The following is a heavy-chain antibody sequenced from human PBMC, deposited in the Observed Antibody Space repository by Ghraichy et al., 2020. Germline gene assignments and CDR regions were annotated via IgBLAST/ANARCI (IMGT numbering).Heavy chain of an antibody. CDR3: ARGRKSSQQLVPLPFDY. D-gene: IGHD6-13*01. J-gene: IGHJ4*02. V-gene: IGHV4-34*01. CDR1: NGPFDSYY. CDR2: INHSGST. Sequence: SETLSLTCAVYNGPFDSYYWSWIRQPPGKGLEWIGEINHSGSTNYNPSPRSRVTFSVDRSKDQFSLRLNSVTAADTAMYYCARGRKSSQQLVPLPFDYWGQGTLVTVSS.